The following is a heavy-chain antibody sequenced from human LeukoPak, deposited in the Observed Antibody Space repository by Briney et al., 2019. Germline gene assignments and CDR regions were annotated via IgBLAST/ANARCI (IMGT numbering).Heavy chain of an antibody. CDR3: ARGRYSSSWLGTSKFDP. V-gene: IGHV4-34*01. CDR2: INHSGST. Sequence: SETLSLTCTVSGGSISSYYWSWIRQPPGKGLEWIGEINHSGSTNYNPSLKSRVTISVDTSKNQFSLKLSSVTAADTAVYYCARGRYSSSWLGTSKFDPWGQGTLVTVSS. D-gene: IGHD6-13*01. CDR1: GGSISSYY. J-gene: IGHJ5*02.